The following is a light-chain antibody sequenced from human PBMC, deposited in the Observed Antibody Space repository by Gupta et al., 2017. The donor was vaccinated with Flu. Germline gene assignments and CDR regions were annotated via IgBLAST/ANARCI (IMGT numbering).Light chain of an antibody. CDR1: SSDVGGYNY. Sequence: QSALTQPPSASGSLGQSVTISCAGTSSDVGGYNYVSWYQEHPGRAPKLMRYEVSKRPSGVPDRFSGSKSGNTASLTVSGLQAEDEADYYCSSYAGSNTHVFGTGTKVTVL. V-gene: IGLV2-8*01. CDR3: SSYAGSNTHV. CDR2: EVS. J-gene: IGLJ1*01.